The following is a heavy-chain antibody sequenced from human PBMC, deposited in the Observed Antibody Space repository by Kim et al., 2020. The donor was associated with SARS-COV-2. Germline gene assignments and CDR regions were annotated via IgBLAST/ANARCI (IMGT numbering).Heavy chain of an antibody. CDR3: ARGDSIVVVVAATPGGAFDI. V-gene: IGHV3-21*01. D-gene: IGHD2-15*01. J-gene: IGHJ3*02. CDR1: GFTFSSYS. CDR2: ISSSSSYI. Sequence: GGSLRLSCAASGFTFSSYSMNWVRQAPGKGLEWVSSISSSSSYIYYADSVKGRFTISRDNAKNSLYLQMNSLRAEDTAVYYCARGDSIVVVVAATPGGAFDIWGQGTMVTVSS.